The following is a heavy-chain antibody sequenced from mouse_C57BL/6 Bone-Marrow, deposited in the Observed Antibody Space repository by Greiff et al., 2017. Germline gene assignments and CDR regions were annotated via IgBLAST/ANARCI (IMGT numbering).Heavy chain of an antibody. D-gene: IGHD1-1*01. CDR1: GFTFSDYG. J-gene: IGHJ1*03. CDR3: ARQYYGTYWYFDV. Sequence: EVKLVASGGGLVQPGGSLKLSCAASGFTFSDYGMAWVRQAPRKGPEWVAFISNLAYSIYYADTVTGRFTISRENAKNTLYLEMSSLRSEDTAMYYCARQYYGTYWYFDVWGTGTTVTVSS. CDR2: ISNLAYSI. V-gene: IGHV5-15*01.